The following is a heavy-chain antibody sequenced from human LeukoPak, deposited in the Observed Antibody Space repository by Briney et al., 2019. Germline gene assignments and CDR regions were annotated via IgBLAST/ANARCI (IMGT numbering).Heavy chain of an antibody. CDR2: IHRDGRT. J-gene: IGHJ4*02. CDR3: GKTDIYFNPIDY. Sequence: SETLSLTCAVSGVSISSSEWWIWVRQPPGQGLECIGEIHRDGRTRYNPSLQTRVTMSIDYSKNQISLEVTSVTAADTAIYYCGKTDIYFNPIDYWGPGSLVTVSS. D-gene: IGHD3-9*01. V-gene: IGHV4-4*02. CDR1: GVSISSSEW.